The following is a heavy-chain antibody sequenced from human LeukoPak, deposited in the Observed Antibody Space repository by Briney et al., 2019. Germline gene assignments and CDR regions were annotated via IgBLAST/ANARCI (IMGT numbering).Heavy chain of an antibody. D-gene: IGHD3-10*01. CDR2: ISGSGGST. V-gene: IGHV3-23*01. CDR1: GFTFSSYA. Sequence: PGGSLRLSCAASGFTFSSYAMSWVRQAPGKGLEWVSAISGSGGSTYYAGSVKGRFTISRDNSKNTLYLQMNSLRAEDTAVYYCAKDITVVRGVDHLDYWGQGTLVTVSS. J-gene: IGHJ4*02. CDR3: AKDITVVRGVDHLDY.